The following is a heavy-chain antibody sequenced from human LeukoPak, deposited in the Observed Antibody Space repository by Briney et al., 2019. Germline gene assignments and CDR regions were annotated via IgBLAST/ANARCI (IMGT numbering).Heavy chain of an antibody. Sequence: GGSLRLSCAASGFTFSSYGMHWVRQAPGKGLEWVAVISYDGSNKYYADSVKGRFTISRDNSKNTLYLQMNSLRAEDTAVYYCAKGTTSRYVWGSYSGYYYYGMDVWGQGTTVTVSS. CDR3: AKGTTSRYVWGSYSGYYYYGMDV. V-gene: IGHV3-30*18. D-gene: IGHD3-16*01. CDR2: ISYDGSNK. CDR1: GFTFSSYG. J-gene: IGHJ6*02.